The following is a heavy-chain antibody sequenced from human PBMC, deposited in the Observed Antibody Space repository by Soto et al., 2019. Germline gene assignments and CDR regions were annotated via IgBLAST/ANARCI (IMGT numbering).Heavy chain of an antibody. Sequence: QVQLVESGGGLVKPGGSLRLSCAAYGLAFSDYYMSWFRQAPGKGLEWVSYISSSGSIENYADSVKGRFTISRDNAKNSLYLQMNSLRAEDTAVYYCARDLGYYASDGYFDYWGQGTLVTVSS. CDR1: GLAFSDYY. CDR3: ARDLGYYASDGYFDY. CDR2: ISSSGSIE. J-gene: IGHJ4*02. V-gene: IGHV3-11*01. D-gene: IGHD3-22*01.